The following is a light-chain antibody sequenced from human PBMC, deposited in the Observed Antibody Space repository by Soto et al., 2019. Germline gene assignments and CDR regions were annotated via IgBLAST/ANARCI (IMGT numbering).Light chain of an antibody. V-gene: IGLV2-18*02. Sequence: QSVLTQPPSVSGSPGQSVTISCTGTSSDVGSYNRVSWYQQPPGTAPKLMIYEVSNRPSGVPDRFSGSKSGNTASLTISGLQAEDEADYYCNSFTTSRTYVFGTGTKLTVL. CDR3: NSFTTSRTYV. CDR2: EVS. CDR1: SSDVGSYNR. J-gene: IGLJ1*01.